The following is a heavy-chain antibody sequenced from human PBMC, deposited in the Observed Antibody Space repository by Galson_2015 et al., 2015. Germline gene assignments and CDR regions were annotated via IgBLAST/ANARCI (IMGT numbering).Heavy chain of an antibody. CDR1: GFTFPTYS. D-gene: IGHD4-17*01. CDR2: SGRSRVYR. J-gene: IGHJ4*02. V-gene: IGHV3-21*01. CDR3: ARGEDYGDYYYYYFDL. Sequence: SLRLSCAASGFTFPTYSMNWVRQAPGKGLEWVSTSGRSRVYRFYADSVKGRFTISRDNAKNSLYLQMNSLRAEDTAVYYCARGEDYGDYYYYYFDLWGQGTLVTVPS.